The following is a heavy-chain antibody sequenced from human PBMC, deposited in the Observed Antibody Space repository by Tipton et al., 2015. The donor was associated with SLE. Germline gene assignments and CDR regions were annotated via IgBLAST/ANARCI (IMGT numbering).Heavy chain of an antibody. CDR3: ARTFYYGLGSPDY. D-gene: IGHD3-10*01. CDR2: ISSSGSTI. CDR1: GFTFSSYE. J-gene: IGHJ4*02. Sequence: SLRLSCAASGFTFSSYEMNWVRQAPGKGLEWVSYISSSGSTIYYADSVKGRFTISRDNAKNSLYLQINSLRAEDTAVYYCARTFYYGLGSPDYWGQGTLFTVSS. V-gene: IGHV3-48*03.